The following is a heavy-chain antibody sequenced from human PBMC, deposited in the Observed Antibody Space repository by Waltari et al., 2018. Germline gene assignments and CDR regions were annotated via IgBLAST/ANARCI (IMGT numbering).Heavy chain of an antibody. V-gene: IGHV3-30-3*01. D-gene: IGHD3-3*01. CDR2: ISYDGSNK. Sequence: QVQLVESGGGVVQPGRSLRLSCAASGFTFSSYAMHWVRQAPGKGLEWVAVISYDGSNKYYADSVKGRFTISRDNSKNTLYLQMNSLRAEDTAVYYCARAPFTIFGVVTYYFDYWGQGTLVTVSS. J-gene: IGHJ4*02. CDR3: ARAPFTIFGVVTYYFDY. CDR1: GFTFSSYA.